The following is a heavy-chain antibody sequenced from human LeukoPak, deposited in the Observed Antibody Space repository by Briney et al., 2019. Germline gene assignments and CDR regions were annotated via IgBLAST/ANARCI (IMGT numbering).Heavy chain of an antibody. V-gene: IGHV4-31*03. Sequence: PSETLSLTCTVSGGSISSGGYYWSWIRQHPGKGLEWIGYIYYSGSTYYNPSLKSRVTISVDTSKNQFSLKLSSVTAVDTAVYYCARQKTYYYGSGRLLPSPHFDYWGQGTLVTVSS. D-gene: IGHD3-10*01. CDR2: IYYSGST. CDR3: ARQKTYYYGSGRLLPSPHFDY. J-gene: IGHJ4*02. CDR1: GGSISSGGYY.